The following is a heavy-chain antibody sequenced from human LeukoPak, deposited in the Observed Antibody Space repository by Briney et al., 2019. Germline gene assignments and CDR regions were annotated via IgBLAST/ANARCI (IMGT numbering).Heavy chain of an antibody. Sequence: GGSLRLSCAASGFTFSSYAMSWVRQAPGKGLEWVSYISSSGSYKYYADSVKGRFTVSRDNAKNSLYLQMNSLRAEDTAVYYCARESRRGYSYGYLDPWGQGTLVTVSS. CDR3: ARESRRGYSYGYLDP. CDR2: ISSSGSYK. CDR1: GFTFSSYA. D-gene: IGHD5-18*01. J-gene: IGHJ5*02. V-gene: IGHV3-21*01.